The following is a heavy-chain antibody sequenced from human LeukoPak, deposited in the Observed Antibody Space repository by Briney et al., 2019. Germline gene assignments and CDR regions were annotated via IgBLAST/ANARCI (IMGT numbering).Heavy chain of an antibody. Sequence: SETLSLTCAVYGGSFSGYYWSWIRQPPGKGLEWIGEINHSGSTNYNPSLKSRVTISVDTSKNQFSLKLSSVTAADTAVYYCARDPGSSWPDYYYYYYMDVWGKGTTVTVSS. D-gene: IGHD6-13*01. CDR3: ARDPGSSWPDYYYYYYMDV. J-gene: IGHJ6*03. CDR2: INHSGST. CDR1: GGSFSGYY. V-gene: IGHV4-34*01.